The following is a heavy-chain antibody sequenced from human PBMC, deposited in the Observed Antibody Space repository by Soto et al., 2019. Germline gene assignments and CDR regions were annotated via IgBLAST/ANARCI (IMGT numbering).Heavy chain of an antibody. CDR1: GFTFNTHW. D-gene: IGHD1-26*01. CDR2: IYFYGITT. CDR3: ARGGAMGVDY. V-gene: IGHV3-74*01. Sequence: GGSLRLSCTASGFTFNTHWMHWVRQAPGKGLVWVSRIYFYGITTNYADSVKGRLTVSRDNAKNTVYLHVNTLRDEDTAVYYRARGGAMGVDYWGQGTLVTVSS. J-gene: IGHJ4*02.